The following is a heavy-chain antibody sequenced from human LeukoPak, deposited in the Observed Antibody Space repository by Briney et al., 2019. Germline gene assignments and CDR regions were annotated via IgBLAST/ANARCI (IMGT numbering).Heavy chain of an antibody. CDR1: GFTFSSYA. CDR3: ARGGYSYGYDRWFDP. D-gene: IGHD5-18*01. V-gene: IGHV3-48*01. CDR2: ISSSSSTI. J-gene: IGHJ5*02. Sequence: GGSLRLSCAASGFTFSSYAMSWVRQAPGKGLEWVSYISSSSSTIYYADSVKGRFTISRDNAKNSLYLQMNSLRAEDTAVYYCARGGYSYGYDRWFDPWGQGTLVTVSS.